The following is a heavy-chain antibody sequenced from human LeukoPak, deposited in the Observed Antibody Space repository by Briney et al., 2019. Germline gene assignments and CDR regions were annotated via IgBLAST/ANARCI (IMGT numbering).Heavy chain of an antibody. Sequence: ETLSLTCTVSGGSISSYYWSWIRQPPGKGLEWIGYIYYSGSTNYNPSLKSRVTISVDTSKNQLSLKLSSVTAADTAVYYCARHPPRATVGWAFDIWGQGTMSTVSS. CDR3: ARHPPRATVGWAFDI. CDR1: GGSISSYY. V-gene: IGHV4-59*08. D-gene: IGHD4-17*01. CDR2: IYYSGST. J-gene: IGHJ3*02.